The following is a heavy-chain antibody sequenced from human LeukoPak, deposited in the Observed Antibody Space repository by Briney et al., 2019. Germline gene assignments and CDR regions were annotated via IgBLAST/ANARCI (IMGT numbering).Heavy chain of an antibody. CDR1: GGSFSGYY. J-gene: IGHJ5*02. D-gene: IGHD2-15*01. CDR2: INHSGST. CDR3: ARDSKLRSGGLFDP. Sequence: SETLSLTCAVYGGSFSGYYWSWIRQPPGKGLEWIGEINHSGSTNYNPSLKSRVTISVDTSKNQFSLKLSSVTAADTAVYSCARDSKLRSGGLFDPWGQGTLVTVSS. V-gene: IGHV4-34*01.